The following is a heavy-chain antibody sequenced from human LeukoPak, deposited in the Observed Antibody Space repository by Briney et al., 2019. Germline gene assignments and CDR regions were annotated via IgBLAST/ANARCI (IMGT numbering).Heavy chain of an antibody. Sequence: GGSLRLSCAASGFTFNKYAMTWVRQVPGKGLEWVSTIGGGGEFYADSVKGRFTISRDNAKNTLYLEMTSLRAEDTALYYCAKALGVEVPAASRWFDPWGQGTLVTVSA. CDR1: GFTFNKYA. CDR3: AKALGVEVPAASRWFDP. V-gene: IGHV3-23*01. CDR2: IGGGGE. D-gene: IGHD2-2*01. J-gene: IGHJ5*02.